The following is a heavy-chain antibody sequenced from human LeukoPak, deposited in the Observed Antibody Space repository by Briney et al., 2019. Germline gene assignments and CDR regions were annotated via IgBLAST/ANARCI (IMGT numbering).Heavy chain of an antibody. CDR2: INPNSGGT. CDR3: ARDPFTILGVVIPQGDY. V-gene: IGHV1-2*02. Sequence: GASVMVSSKASGYTFTGYYMHWVRQAPGQGLEGMGWINPNSGGTNYAQKFQGRVTMTRDTSIRTAYMELSRLRSDDTAVYYCARDPFTILGVVIPQGDYWGQGTLVSVSS. J-gene: IGHJ4*02. D-gene: IGHD3-3*01. CDR1: GYTFTGYY.